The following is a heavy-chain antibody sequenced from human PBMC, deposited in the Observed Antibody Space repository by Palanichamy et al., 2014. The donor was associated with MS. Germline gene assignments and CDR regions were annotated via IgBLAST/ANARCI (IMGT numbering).Heavy chain of an antibody. D-gene: IGHD3-3*01. Sequence: QVQLVQSGAEVKKPGASVKVSCKASGYTFISYGISWVRQAPGRGLEWMGWISAYNGDTHYAQKLQGRLTMTTDTSTSTAYMELRSLRSDDTAGYYCARDGPYDFWSGYHEFYYYGMDVWGQGTTVTVSS. CDR2: ISAYNGDT. CDR3: ARDGPYDFWSGYHEFYYYGMDV. CDR1: GYTFISYG. J-gene: IGHJ6*02. V-gene: IGHV1-18*04.